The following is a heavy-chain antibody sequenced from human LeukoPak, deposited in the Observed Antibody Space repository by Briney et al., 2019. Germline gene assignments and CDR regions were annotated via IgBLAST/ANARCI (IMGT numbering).Heavy chain of an antibody. Sequence: GTSLRLSCEASGFTFSTFPMHWVRQTPDKRLEWVAVISDDGRYTYYADSVKGRFTISRDNSKNTLYLQMNSLSPEDTAVVYCARVGRVSIYPSYMGVWGEGTTVIVAS. J-gene: IGHJ6*03. V-gene: IGHV3-30*04. CDR1: GFTFSTFP. D-gene: IGHD6-6*01. CDR2: ISDDGRYT. CDR3: ARVGRVSIYPSYMGV.